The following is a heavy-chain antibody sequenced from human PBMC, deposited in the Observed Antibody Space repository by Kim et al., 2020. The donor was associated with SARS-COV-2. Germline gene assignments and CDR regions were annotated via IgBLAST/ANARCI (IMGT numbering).Heavy chain of an antibody. D-gene: IGHD3-3*01. CDR1: GFTFSSYW. CDR2: IKQDGSEK. CDR3: ARDGGINYDFWSGYDRLSDGMDV. V-gene: IGHV3-7*01. Sequence: GGSLRLSCAASGFTFSSYWMSWVRQAPGKGLEWVANIKQDGSEKYYVDSVKGRFTISRDNAKNSLYLQMNSLRAEDTAVYYCARDGGINYDFWSGYDRLSDGMDVWGQGTTVTVSS. J-gene: IGHJ6*02.